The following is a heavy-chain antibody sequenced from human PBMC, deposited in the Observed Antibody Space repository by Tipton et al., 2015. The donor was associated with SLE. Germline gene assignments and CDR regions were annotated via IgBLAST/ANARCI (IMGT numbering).Heavy chain of an antibody. J-gene: IGHJ4*02. Sequence: TLSLTCTVSGGSISSYYWSWIRQPPGKGLEWIGYIYYSGSTNYNPSLKGRVTISVDTSKNQFSLKLSSVTAADTAVYYCARGWAYSSSPFYFDYWGQGTLVTVSS. D-gene: IGHD6-6*01. CDR2: IYYSGST. CDR1: GGSISSYY. V-gene: IGHV4-59*12. CDR3: ARGWAYSSSPFYFDY.